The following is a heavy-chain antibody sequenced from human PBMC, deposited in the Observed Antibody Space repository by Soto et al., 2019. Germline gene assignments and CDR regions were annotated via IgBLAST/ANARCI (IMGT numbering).Heavy chain of an antibody. V-gene: IGHV3-21*04. CDR3: AREDSIIIPAVADV. D-gene: IGHD3-10*01. Sequence: GGSLRLSCEVSGFTFTNFGINWVRQAPGKGLEWVSSVSKSDYTYYSESVKGRFTISRDNAKNSVSLQMNNLRAEDTAVYYCAREDSIIIPAVADVWGQGTQVTISS. J-gene: IGHJ4*02. CDR1: GFTFTNFG. CDR2: VSKSDYT.